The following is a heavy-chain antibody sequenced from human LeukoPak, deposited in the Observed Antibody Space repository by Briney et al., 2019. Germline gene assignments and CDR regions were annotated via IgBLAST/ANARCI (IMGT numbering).Heavy chain of an antibody. CDR2: INHRGNT. Sequence: SGTLSLTCAVSGDSISTSYWWTWVRQPPGRGLEWIGEINHRGNTNYHPSLKSRVTISVDNSKNQFSLKLTSVTAADTAVYYCARERSLPGGSGSYSDYWGQGTLVTVSS. CDR3: ARERSLPGGSGSYSDY. D-gene: IGHD3-10*01. J-gene: IGHJ4*02. CDR1: GDSISTSYW. V-gene: IGHV4-4*02.